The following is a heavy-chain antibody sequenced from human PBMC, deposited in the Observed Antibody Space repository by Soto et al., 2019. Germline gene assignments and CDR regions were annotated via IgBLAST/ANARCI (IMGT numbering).Heavy chain of an antibody. V-gene: IGHV4-59*01. CDR2: IYYSGST. Sequence: SQTLSLTCTVSGGSISSYYWSWIRQPPGKGLEWIGYIYYSGSTNYNPSLKSRVTISVDTSKNQFSLKLSSVTAADTAVYYCARDNGYSYGYTLDHWGQGTLVTVS. CDR1: GGSISSYY. D-gene: IGHD5-18*01. CDR3: ARDNGYSYGYTLDH. J-gene: IGHJ4*02.